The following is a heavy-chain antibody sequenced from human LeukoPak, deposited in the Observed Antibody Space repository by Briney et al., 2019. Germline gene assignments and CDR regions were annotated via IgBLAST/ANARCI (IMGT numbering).Heavy chain of an antibody. CDR1: GFTFSSYW. CDR3: AWDVCTGVAVSDY. D-gene: IGHD6-19*01. CDR2: IKEDGSIQ. Sequence: GGSLRLSCVASGFTFSSYWMTWVRQAPGQGLEWLANIKEDGSIQYYLDSVRGRFTISRDNAKTSVYLQLNSLSADDTAVYYCAWDVCTGVAVSDYWGQGTLVTVSS. J-gene: IGHJ4*02. V-gene: IGHV3-7*01.